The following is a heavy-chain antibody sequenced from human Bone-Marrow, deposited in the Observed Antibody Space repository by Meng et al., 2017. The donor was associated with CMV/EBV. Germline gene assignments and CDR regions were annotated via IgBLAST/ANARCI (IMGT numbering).Heavy chain of an antibody. Sequence: GGSLRLSCAASGFTFSSYAMHWVRQAPGKGLEWVAVISYDGSNKYYADSVKGRFTISRDNSKNTLYLQMNSLRAEDTAVYYCARDLGDMSDAFDIWGQGKMVTVSS. CDR3: ARDLGDMSDAFDI. CDR2: ISYDGSNK. J-gene: IGHJ3*02. CDR1: GFTFSSYA. V-gene: IGHV3-30-3*01. D-gene: IGHD3-16*01.